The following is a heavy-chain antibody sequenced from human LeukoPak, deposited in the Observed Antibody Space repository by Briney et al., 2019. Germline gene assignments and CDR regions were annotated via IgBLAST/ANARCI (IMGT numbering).Heavy chain of an antibody. V-gene: IGHV3-74*01. CDR1: GFTFSSYW. CDR2: SNSDGSST. J-gene: IGHJ4*02. CDR3: ATLTTVLFDY. D-gene: IGHD4-17*01. Sequence: GGSLRLSCAASGFTFSSYWMHWVRQAPGKGLVWVSRSNSDGSSTSYADSVKGRFTISRDNAKNTLYLQMNSLRAEDTAVYYCATLTTVLFDYWGQGTLVTVSS.